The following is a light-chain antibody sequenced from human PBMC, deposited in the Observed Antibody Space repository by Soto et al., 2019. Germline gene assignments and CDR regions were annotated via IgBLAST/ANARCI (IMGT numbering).Light chain of an antibody. Sequence: DIPLTQSPYFLSASVGDRVTITCRVSQGIGSYLAWYQQKPGKAPKLLISGACTLQSGVPSRFSGSGSGTEFTLTISSLQPEDFATYSCQQLHSWGVTFGGGTKVEIK. V-gene: IGKV1-9*01. CDR2: GAC. CDR3: QQLHSWGVT. CDR1: QGIGSY. J-gene: IGKJ4*01.